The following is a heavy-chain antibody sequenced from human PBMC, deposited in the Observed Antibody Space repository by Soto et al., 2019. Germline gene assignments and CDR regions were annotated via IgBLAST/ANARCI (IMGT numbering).Heavy chain of an antibody. D-gene: IGHD3-10*01. CDR2: IYYSGST. CDR3: ARGGVGKASDF. J-gene: IGHJ4*02. V-gene: IGHV4-31*03. Sequence: SETLSLTCTVSGGSITSDVYSWSWIRQHPGNVLEWIGHIYYSGSTYYNPSLQSRVTISVDTSKKQFSLKLTSVTAADTAMYYCARGGVGKASDFWSQGTLVTVSS. CDR1: GGSITSDVYS.